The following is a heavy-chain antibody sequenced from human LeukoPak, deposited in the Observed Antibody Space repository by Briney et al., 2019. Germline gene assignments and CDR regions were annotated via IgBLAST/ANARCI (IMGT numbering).Heavy chain of an antibody. V-gene: IGHV4-30-4*08. Sequence: PSQTLSLTCTVSGGSISSGDYYWSWIRQPPGKGLEWIGYIYYSGSTYYNPSLKSRVTISIDTSKNQFSLKLSSVTAADTAVYYCARDPIEVTTTFDYWGQGTLVTVSS. CDR3: ARDPIEVTTTFDY. CDR2: IYYSGST. J-gene: IGHJ4*02. D-gene: IGHD4-17*01. CDR1: GGSISSGDYY.